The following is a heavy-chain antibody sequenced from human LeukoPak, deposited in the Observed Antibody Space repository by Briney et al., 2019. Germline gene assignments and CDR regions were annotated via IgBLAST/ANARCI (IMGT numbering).Heavy chain of an antibody. D-gene: IGHD3-10*01. Sequence: PSETLSLTCTVSGGSISTYYWNWIRQPPGKGLEWIGYIYYSGSTNYNPSLKSRVTISVDTSKNQFSLKLSSVTAADTAVYYCARKAFRGVSRTFDPWGQGTLVTVSS. CDR1: GGSISTYY. J-gene: IGHJ5*02. CDR3: ARKAFRGVSRTFDP. CDR2: IYYSGST. V-gene: IGHV4-59*01.